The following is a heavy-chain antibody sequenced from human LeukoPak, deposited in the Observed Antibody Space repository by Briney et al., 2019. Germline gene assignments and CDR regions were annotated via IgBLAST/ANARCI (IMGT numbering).Heavy chain of an antibody. Sequence: ASVKVSCKASGYTFTSYDINWVRQAAGQGLEWMGWMNPNCGNTGYAQKFQGRVTITRNTSISTAYMELSSLRSEDTAVYYCARGDLGYCSSTSCYQESYYYYMDVWGKGTTVTVSS. V-gene: IGHV1-8*03. D-gene: IGHD2-2*01. J-gene: IGHJ6*03. CDR1: GYTFTSYD. CDR3: ARGDLGYCSSTSCYQESYYYYMDV. CDR2: MNPNCGNT.